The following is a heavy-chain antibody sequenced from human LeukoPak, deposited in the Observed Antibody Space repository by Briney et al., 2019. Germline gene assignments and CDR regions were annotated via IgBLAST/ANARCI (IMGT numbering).Heavy chain of an antibody. J-gene: IGHJ1*01. CDR3: TRGYYYGSGSEYFQH. Sequence: SVKVSCKASGGTFNSYAINWVRQAPGQRLEWMGGLVPIFGTPNYAQKFQGRVTFTTGESTSTAYMELSSLRSEDTAVYYRTRGYYYGSGSEYFQHWGQGTLVTVSS. D-gene: IGHD3-10*01. CDR1: GGTFNSYA. V-gene: IGHV1-69*05. CDR2: LVPIFGTP.